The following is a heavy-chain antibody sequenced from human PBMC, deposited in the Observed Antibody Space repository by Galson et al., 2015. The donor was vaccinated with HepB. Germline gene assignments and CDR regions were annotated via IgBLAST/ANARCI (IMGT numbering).Heavy chain of an antibody. Sequence: SLRLSCAASGFTFSSYGIHWVRQAPGKGLEWVAVIWNDGSNKYYVDSVKGRFTISRDNSKNTLYLQMNSLRAEDTAVYYCARHSGYISPFRDWGQGTLVTVSP. V-gene: IGHV3-33*01. D-gene: IGHD5-18*01. CDR2: IWNDGSNK. CDR1: GFTFSSYG. J-gene: IGHJ4*02. CDR3: ARHSGYISPFRD.